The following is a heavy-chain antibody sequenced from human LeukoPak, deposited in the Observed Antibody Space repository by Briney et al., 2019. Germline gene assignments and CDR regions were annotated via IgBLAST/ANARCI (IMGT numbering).Heavy chain of an antibody. CDR2: IRYDGSNK. D-gene: IGHD3-9*01. CDR3: AGTYYDILTGPQNWLXP. J-gene: IGHJ5*02. V-gene: IGHV3-30*02. CDR1: GFTFSSYG. Sequence: PGGSLRLSCAASGFTFSSYGMHWVRQAPGKGLEWVAFIRYDGSNKYYADSVKGRFTMSRDNSKNTLYLQMNSLRAEDTGVYYCAGTYYDILTGPQNWLXPWGQGTLVTVSS.